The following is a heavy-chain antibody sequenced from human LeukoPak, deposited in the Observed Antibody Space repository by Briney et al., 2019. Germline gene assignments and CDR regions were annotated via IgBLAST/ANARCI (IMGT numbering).Heavy chain of an antibody. V-gene: IGHV1-69*05. D-gene: IGHD6-13*01. CDR3: ARLAAAAPGFDY. J-gene: IGHJ4*02. CDR1: GGTFSSYA. CDR2: IIPIFGTA. Sequence: SVKVSCKASGGTFSSYAISWVRQAPGQGLEWMGRIIPIFGTANYAQKFQGRVTITTDESTSTAYMELGSLRSEDTAVYYCARLAAAAPGFDYWGQGTLVTVSS.